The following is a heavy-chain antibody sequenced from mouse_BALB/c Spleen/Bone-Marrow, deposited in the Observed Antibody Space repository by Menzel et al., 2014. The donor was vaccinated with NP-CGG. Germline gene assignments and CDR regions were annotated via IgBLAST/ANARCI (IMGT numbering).Heavy chain of an antibody. D-gene: IGHD2-14*01. J-gene: IGHJ2*01. CDR3: ASYYRYSFDY. Sequence: VQPKESGAELVKPGASVKLSCTGSGFNIKDTYMHWVKQRPEQGLEWIGRIDPANGNTKYDPKFQGKATITADTSSNTAYLQLSSLTSEDTAVYYCASYYRYSFDYWGQGTTLTVSS. CDR2: IDPANGNT. CDR1: GFNIKDTY. V-gene: IGHV14-3*02.